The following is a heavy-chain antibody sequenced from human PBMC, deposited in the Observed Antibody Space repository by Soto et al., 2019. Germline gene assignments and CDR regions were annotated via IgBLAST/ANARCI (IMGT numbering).Heavy chain of an antibody. J-gene: IGHJ4*02. Sequence: SETLSLTCAVYGGSFSGYYWSWIRQPPGKGLEWIGEINHSGSTNYNPSLKSRVTISVDTSKNQFSLKLSSVTAADTAVYYCARHCSGGSCYLNFDYWGQGTLVTVSS. V-gene: IGHV4-34*01. CDR2: INHSGST. D-gene: IGHD2-15*01. CDR3: ARHCSGGSCYLNFDY. CDR1: GGSFSGYY.